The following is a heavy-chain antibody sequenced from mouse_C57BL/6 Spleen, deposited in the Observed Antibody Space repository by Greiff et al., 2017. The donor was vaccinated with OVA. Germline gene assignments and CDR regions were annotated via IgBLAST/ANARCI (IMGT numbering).Heavy chain of an antibody. CDR1: GYTFTDYE. J-gene: IGHJ2*01. D-gene: IGHD2-5*01. Sequence: QVQLQQSGAELVRPGASVTLSCKASGYTFTDYEMHWVKQTPVHGLEWIGAIDPETGGTAYNQKFKGKAILTADKSSSTAYMELRSLTSEDSAVYYCTIYSNYVRYFDDWGQGTTLTVSS. V-gene: IGHV1-15*01. CDR2: IDPETGGT. CDR3: TIYSNYVRYFDD.